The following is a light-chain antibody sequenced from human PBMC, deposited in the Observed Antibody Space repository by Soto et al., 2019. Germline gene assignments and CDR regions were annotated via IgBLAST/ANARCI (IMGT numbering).Light chain of an antibody. J-gene: IGKJ1*01. Sequence: EVVMTHSAAALSVSPGDRVTLSCRASLTVSSRLAWYQQKPGHARRLLIYGASSRATGIPDRFSGSGSGTDFPLTIRRVEPDDFAVYYCQKYGTSWTFGQG. CDR2: GAS. V-gene: IGKV3-20*01. CDR1: LTVSSR. CDR3: QKYGTSWT.